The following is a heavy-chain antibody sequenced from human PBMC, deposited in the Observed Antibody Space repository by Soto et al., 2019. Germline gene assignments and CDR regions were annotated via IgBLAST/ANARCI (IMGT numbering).Heavy chain of an antibody. CDR1: GGSISSYY. V-gene: IGHV4-59*01. D-gene: IGHD5-12*01. CDR3: ARASEIVATAFDY. Sequence: PLETLSLTCTVSGGSISSYYWSWIRQPPGKGLEWIGYIYYSGSTNYNPSLKRRVTISVDTSKNQFSLKLSSVTAADTAVYYCARASEIVATAFDYWGQGTLVTV. CDR2: IYYSGST. J-gene: IGHJ4*02.